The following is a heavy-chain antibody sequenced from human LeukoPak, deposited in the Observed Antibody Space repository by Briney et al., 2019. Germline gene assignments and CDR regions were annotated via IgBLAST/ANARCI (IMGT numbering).Heavy chain of an antibody. D-gene: IGHD6-6*01. V-gene: IGHV3-9*03. CDR1: GFIFDDYA. Sequence: GRSLRLSCAASGFIFDDYAIHWVRQAPGKGLEWVSGISWNSGSINYADSVKGRFTISRDNAKNSLYLQMNSLRAEDMALYYCAKGQTKHLVPIFPYWGQGTLVTVSS. CDR3: AKGQTKHLVPIFPY. CDR2: ISWNSGSI. J-gene: IGHJ4*02.